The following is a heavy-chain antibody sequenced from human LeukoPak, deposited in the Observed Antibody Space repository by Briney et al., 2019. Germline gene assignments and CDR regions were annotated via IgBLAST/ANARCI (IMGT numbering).Heavy chain of an antibody. CDR2: IYYSGST. CDR1: GGSISSYY. V-gene: IGHV4-59*08. D-gene: IGHD3/OR15-3a*01. CDR3: ARHLQFLDGLFFDY. Sequence: SETLSLTCTVSGGSISSYYWSWIRQPPGKGLEWIGYIYYSGSTNYNPSLKSRVTISVDTSKNQFSLKLSSVTAADTAVYYCARHLQFLDGLFFDYGARGPRS. J-gene: IGHJ4*03.